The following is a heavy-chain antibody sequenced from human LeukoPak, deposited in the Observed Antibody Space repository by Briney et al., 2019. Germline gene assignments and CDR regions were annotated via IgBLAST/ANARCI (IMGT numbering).Heavy chain of an antibody. CDR3: ARQGDSSGYNDY. CDR2: IYYSGST. D-gene: IGHD3-22*01. J-gene: IGHJ4*02. V-gene: IGHV4-39*01. Sequence: SETLSLTCTVSGGSISSSSYYWGWIRQPPRKGLEWIGSIYYSGSTYYNPSLKSRVTISVDTSKNQFSLKLSSVTAADTAVYYCARQGDSSGYNDYWGQGTLVTVSS. CDR1: GGSISSSSYY.